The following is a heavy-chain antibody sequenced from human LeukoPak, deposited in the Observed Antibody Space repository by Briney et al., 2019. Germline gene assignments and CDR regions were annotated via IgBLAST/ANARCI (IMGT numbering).Heavy chain of an antibody. CDR3: ARVFTYYYDSSGYYLDAFGI. V-gene: IGHV1-18*01. CDR1: GYSFSSYA. CDR2: ISAYNGNT. D-gene: IGHD3-22*01. Sequence: ASVKVSCKTSGYSFSSYAISWVRQAPGQGLEWMGWISAYNGNTNYAQKLQGRVTMTTDTSTSTAYMELRSLRSDDTAVYYCARVFTYYYDSSGYYLDAFGIWGQGTMVTVSS. J-gene: IGHJ3*02.